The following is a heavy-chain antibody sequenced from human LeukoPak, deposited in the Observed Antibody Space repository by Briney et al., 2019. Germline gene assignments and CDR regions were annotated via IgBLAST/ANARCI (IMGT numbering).Heavy chain of an antibody. V-gene: IGHV3-15*07. J-gene: IGHJ4*02. CDR2: IKGKAEGGTT. CDR3: TTGTWIQLWLADY. D-gene: IGHD5-18*01. Sequence: GGSLRLSCAASGFTFSSYGMNWVRQAPGRGLEWVGHIKGKAEGGTTDYAAPVQGRFTISRDDSKNTLYLQMNSLKTEDTAVYYCTTGTWIQLWLADYWGQGTLVTVSS. CDR1: GFTFSSYG.